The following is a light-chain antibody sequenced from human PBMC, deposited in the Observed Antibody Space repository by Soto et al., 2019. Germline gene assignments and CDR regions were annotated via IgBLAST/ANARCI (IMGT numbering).Light chain of an antibody. CDR2: GAS. V-gene: IGKV3-15*01. Sequence: EKALTQSPVTLSLSPGERATLSCRASQSVSSNLAWYQQKPGQAPRLLIYGASTGATGIPARFSGSGSGTEFTLTISSLQSEDFAVYYCQQYNNWPPWTFGQGTKVDIK. CDR3: QQYNNWPPWT. J-gene: IGKJ1*01. CDR1: QSVSSN.